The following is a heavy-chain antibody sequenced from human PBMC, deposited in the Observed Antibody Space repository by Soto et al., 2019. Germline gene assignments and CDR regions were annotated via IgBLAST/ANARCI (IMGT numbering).Heavy chain of an antibody. CDR1: GFTFSSYA. J-gene: IGHJ4*02. CDR2: ISDGGGGT. D-gene: IGHD1-1*01. Sequence: EVPLLESGGGLVQPGGSLRLSCAASGFTFSSYAMSWVRQAPGKGLEWDSTISDGGGGTYYADSVKGRFSISRDNSKNTLYLQMSSLRADDTAGYYWEEGSRWNDFFADWGEGTRVTVS. CDR3: EEGSRWNDFFAD. V-gene: IGHV3-23*01.